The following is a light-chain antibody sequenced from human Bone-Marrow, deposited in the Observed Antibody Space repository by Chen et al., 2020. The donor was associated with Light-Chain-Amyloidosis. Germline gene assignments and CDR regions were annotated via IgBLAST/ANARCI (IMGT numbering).Light chain of an antibody. CDR3: QVWDRSSDRPV. J-gene: IGLJ3*02. CDR1: NIGSTS. Sequence: SYVLTQPSSVSVAPGQTAMIACGRNNIGSTSVHWYQQTPGQAPLLVVYDVSDRPSGIPERLSGSNSGNTATLTISRVEAGDEADYYCQVWDRSSDRPVFGGGTKLTVL. CDR2: DVS. V-gene: IGLV3-21*02.